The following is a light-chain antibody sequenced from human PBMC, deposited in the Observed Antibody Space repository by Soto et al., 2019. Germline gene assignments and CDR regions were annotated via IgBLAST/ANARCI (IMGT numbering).Light chain of an antibody. J-gene: IGKJ5*01. V-gene: IGKV3-20*01. Sequence: VLTQSPGTLSLSPGDSTTLSCRASQSVSSAYLAWYQQKRGQAPRLLIYAASSRATGIQDRFSGSGSGTDFTLTIKRLEPEDFAVYYCQQYGSSITCGQGTRLEIK. CDR2: AAS. CDR1: QSVSSAY. CDR3: QQYGSSIT.